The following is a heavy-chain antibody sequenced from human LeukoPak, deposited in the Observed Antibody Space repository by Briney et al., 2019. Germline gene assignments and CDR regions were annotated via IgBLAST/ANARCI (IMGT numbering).Heavy chain of an antibody. CDR2: IREDGSEK. V-gene: IGHV3-7*01. J-gene: IGHJ4*02. CDR3: AREHSSGYVLDY. D-gene: IGHD3-22*01. Sequence: GGSLRLSCAASGFTFSSYSMNWVRQAPGKGLEWVANIREDGSEKYYVDSVKGRFTISRDNAKNSLYLQMNSLRAEDTAVYYCAREHSSGYVLDYWGQGTLVTVSS. CDR1: GFTFSSYS.